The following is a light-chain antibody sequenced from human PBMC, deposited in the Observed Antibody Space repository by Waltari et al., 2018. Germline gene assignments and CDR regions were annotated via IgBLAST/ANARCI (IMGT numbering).Light chain of an antibody. CDR1: QSVSSY. Sequence: EIVLTQSPATLSLSPGERATLSCRASQSVSSYLAWYQQKPGQAPSLLIYDASNRATGIPARFSGSGSGTDFTLTISSLEPEDFAVYYCQQRFNWPITFGPGTKVDIK. V-gene: IGKV3-11*01. CDR3: QQRFNWPIT. CDR2: DAS. J-gene: IGKJ3*01.